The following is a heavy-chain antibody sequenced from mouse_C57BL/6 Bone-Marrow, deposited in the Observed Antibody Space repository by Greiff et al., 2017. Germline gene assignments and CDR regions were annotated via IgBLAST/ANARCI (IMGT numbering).Heavy chain of an antibody. J-gene: IGHJ2*01. CDR3: ARDPSNYFDY. Sequence: EVKLEESGGGLVKPGGSLKLSCAASGFTFSSYAMSWVRQTPEKRLEWVATISDGGSYTYYPDNVKGRFTISRDNAKNNLYLQMSHLKSEDTAMYYCARDPSNYFDYWGQGTTLTVSS. CDR1: GFTFSSYA. V-gene: IGHV5-4*01. CDR2: ISDGGSYT.